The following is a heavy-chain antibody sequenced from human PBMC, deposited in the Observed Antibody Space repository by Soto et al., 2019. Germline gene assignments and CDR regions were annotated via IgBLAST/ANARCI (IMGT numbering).Heavy chain of an antibody. CDR1: GFTFSYYC. CDR3: ARENWGYYDY. Sequence: EVQLVESGGDLVQPGGSLRLSCAASGFTFSYYCMTWVRQAPGKGLEWVATLDQDGTQTFYVDSVKGRFTISRDNARNSLYLQINSLRAEDTAFYYCARENWGYYDYWGQGSLVTVSS. V-gene: IGHV3-7*03. D-gene: IGHD7-27*01. J-gene: IGHJ4*02. CDR2: LDQDGTQT.